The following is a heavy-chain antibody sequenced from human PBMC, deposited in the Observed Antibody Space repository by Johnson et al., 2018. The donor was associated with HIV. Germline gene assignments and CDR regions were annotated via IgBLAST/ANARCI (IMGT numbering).Heavy chain of an antibody. CDR1: GITVSRNY. J-gene: IGHJ3*02. Sequence: VQLVESGGGFVQPGGSLRLSCAGSGITVSRNYMSWVRQAPGKGLEWVSGINWNGGSTDYADSVKGRFTISRDNAKNTLYLQMNSLRAEDTAVYFCSTDQAGDYVWGSYRYAFDIWGQGTKVTVSS. D-gene: IGHD3-16*02. V-gene: IGHV3-74*02. CDR2: INWNGGST. CDR3: STDQAGDYVWGSYRYAFDI.